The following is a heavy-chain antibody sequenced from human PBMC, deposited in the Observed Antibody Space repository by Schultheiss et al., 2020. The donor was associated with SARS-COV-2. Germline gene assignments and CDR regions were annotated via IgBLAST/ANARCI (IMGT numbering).Heavy chain of an antibody. V-gene: IGHV4-59*08. J-gene: IGHJ5*02. CDR3: ARLGASSSWFDH. CDR1: GVSTSRYH. Sequence: SETLSLTCAVSGVSTSRYHWSWIRQPPGKGLEWIGYIYYSGSTYYNPSLKSRVTISVDTSTNQFALKLNSVSAADTAVYYCARLGASSSWFDHWGQGTLVTVSS. D-gene: IGHD6-13*01. CDR2: IYYSGST.